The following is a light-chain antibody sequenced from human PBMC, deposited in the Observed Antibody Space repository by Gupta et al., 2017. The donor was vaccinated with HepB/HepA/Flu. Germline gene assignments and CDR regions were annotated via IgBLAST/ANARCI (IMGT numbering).Light chain of an antibody. CDR1: ALPKQY. CDR3: QSADSSGTYPV. Sequence: SYELTQPPSVSGSPGQTARITCPGDALPKQYAYWYQQKPGQAPVLVIYKDSERPSGIPERLSGSSSGTTVTLTISGVQAEDEADYYCQSADSSGTYPVFGGGTKLTVL. J-gene: IGLJ2*01. V-gene: IGLV3-25*03. CDR2: KDS.